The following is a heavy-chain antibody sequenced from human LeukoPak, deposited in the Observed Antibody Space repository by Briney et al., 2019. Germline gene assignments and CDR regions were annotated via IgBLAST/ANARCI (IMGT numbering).Heavy chain of an antibody. V-gene: IGHV3-30*18. CDR1: GFDFSSYG. J-gene: IGHJ4*02. CDR2: ISYDGSNK. D-gene: IGHD3-10*01. CDR3: AKEIGGRGVFDY. Sequence: GGSLRLSCAASGFDFSSYGMHWVRQAPGKGLEWVAVISYDGSNKYYADSVKGRFTISRDNSKNTLYLQMNSLRAEDTAVYYCAKEIGGRGVFDYWGQGTLVTVSS.